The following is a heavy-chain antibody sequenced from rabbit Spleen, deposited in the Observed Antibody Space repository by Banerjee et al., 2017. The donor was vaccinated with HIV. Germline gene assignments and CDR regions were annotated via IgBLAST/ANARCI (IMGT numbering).Heavy chain of an antibody. D-gene: IGHD8-1*01. CDR3: ARDTGSSFSSYGMDL. CDR2: IYTGSSADT. Sequence: QQLVESGGGLVKPGASLTLTCKASGFSFSSGYDMCWVRQAPGKGLEWIACIYTGSSADTYYASWAKGRFTISKTSSTTVTLQMTSLTAADTATYFCARDTGSSFSSYGMDLWGQGTLVTVS. CDR1: GFSFSSGYD. J-gene: IGHJ6*01. V-gene: IGHV1S40*01.